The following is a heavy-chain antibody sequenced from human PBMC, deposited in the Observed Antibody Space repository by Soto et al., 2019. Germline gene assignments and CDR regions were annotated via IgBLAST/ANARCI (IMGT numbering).Heavy chain of an antibody. CDR1: GYTFTDYG. CDR2: IYPGDSDT. D-gene: IGHD6-19*01. V-gene: IGHV5-51*01. J-gene: IGHJ6*02. CDR3: ARHSSNFRYYYYAMDV. Sequence: GEYLKISCKGSGYTFTDYGIGWVRQLPGKGLEWMGIIYPGDSDTRYSPSFQGHVTITVDKSTSTAYLQWNTLKASDTAMYYCARHSSNFRYYYYAMDVWGQGTTVTVSS.